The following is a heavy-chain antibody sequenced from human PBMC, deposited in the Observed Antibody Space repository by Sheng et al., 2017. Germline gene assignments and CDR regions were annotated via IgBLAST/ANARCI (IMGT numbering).Heavy chain of an antibody. V-gene: IGHV3-74*01. Sequence: EVQLVESGGGLVQPGGSRRDSLVQPLDSTSGVTGCTGSGQAPETGLVWVSRLNVDGSTTTYADSVQGRFIISRDNANSKVYLQMNSLRLDDTAVYFCARGLYGDAVGFDYWGQGILVTVSS. CDR2: LNVDGSTT. CDR3: ARGLYGDAVGFDY. D-gene: IGHD4-17*01. J-gene: IGHJ4*02. CDR1: DSTSGVTG.